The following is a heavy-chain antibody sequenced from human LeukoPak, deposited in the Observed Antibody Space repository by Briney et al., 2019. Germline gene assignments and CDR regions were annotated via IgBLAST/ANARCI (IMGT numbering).Heavy chain of an antibody. CDR3: ARDGDSSSWYGGRFDP. CDR1: GGSISSYY. D-gene: IGHD6-13*01. V-gene: IGHV4-59*01. J-gene: IGHJ5*02. CDR2: IYYSGST. Sequence: PSETLSLTCTVSGGSISSYYWSWIRQPPGKGLEWIGYIYYSGSTNYNPSLKSRVTISVDTSKNQFSLKLSSVTAADTAVYYCARDGDSSSWYGGRFDPWGQGTLVTVSS.